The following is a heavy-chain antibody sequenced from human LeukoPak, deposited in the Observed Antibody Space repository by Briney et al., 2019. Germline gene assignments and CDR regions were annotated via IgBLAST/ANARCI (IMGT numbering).Heavy chain of an antibody. CDR3: AKDTGYSYGQGSPDY. CDR1: GGSISSYY. D-gene: IGHD5-18*01. Sequence: LSLTCTVSGGSISSYYWSWVRQAPGKGLEWVSGISWNSGNIGYADSAKGRFTISRDNAKNSLYLQMNSLRAEDTALYYCAKDTGYSYGQGSPDYWGQGTLVTVSS. CDR2: ISWNSGNI. J-gene: IGHJ4*02. V-gene: IGHV3-9*01.